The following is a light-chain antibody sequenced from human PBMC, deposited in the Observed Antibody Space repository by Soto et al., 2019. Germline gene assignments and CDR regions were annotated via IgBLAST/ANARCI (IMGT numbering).Light chain of an antibody. Sequence: DIVMTQSPDSLAVSLGERATINCKSSQSVLSSSNNKNYLVWYQQKPGQPPKLLIDWASTRESGVPDRFSGSGSGTDFTLTISSLQAEDVAVYYCQQYYTAPLTFGGGTKVEIK. CDR2: WAS. V-gene: IGKV4-1*01. CDR1: QSVLSSSNNKNY. CDR3: QQYYTAPLT. J-gene: IGKJ4*01.